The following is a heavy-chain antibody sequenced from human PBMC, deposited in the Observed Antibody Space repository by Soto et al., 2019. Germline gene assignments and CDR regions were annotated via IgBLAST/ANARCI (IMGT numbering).Heavy chain of an antibody. CDR3: ARQRTSVVTQAYFDV. Sequence: SETLSLTCAVYGGSFSGYYWGWIRQPPGKGLEWIGSIYYSGSTYNNPSLRSRVSMSIDTSKDQFSLKLKSVTAADTALYFCARQRTSVVTQAYFDVWGPGSLVTVSS. D-gene: IGHD2-21*02. V-gene: IGHV4-39*01. J-gene: IGHJ4*02. CDR2: IYYSGST. CDR1: GGSFSGYY.